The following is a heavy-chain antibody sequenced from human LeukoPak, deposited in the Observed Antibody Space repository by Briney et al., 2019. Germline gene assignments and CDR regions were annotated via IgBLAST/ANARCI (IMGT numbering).Heavy chain of an antibody. CDR3: ARDGITVTTPYYYGMDV. Sequence: SVKVSCKASGGTFSSYTISWVRQAPGQGLEWMGRIIPILGIANYAQKFQGRVTITADKSTSTAYMELSSLRSEDTAVYYCARDGITVTTPYYYGMDVWGQGTTVTVS. D-gene: IGHD4-11*01. V-gene: IGHV1-69*04. J-gene: IGHJ6*02. CDR1: GGTFSSYT. CDR2: IIPILGIA.